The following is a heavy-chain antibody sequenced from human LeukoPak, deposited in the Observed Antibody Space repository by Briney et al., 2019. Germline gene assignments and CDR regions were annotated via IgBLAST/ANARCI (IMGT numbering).Heavy chain of an antibody. V-gene: IGHV3-23*01. CDR1: GFTFSSYA. J-gene: IGHJ5*02. Sequence: GGSLRLSCAASGFTFSSYAMSWVRQAPGKGLEWVSAISGSGGSTYYADSVKARFTISRDNSKNTLYLQMNSLRAEDTAVYYCANSIAAAGTPWFDPWGQGTLVTVSS. CDR3: ANSIAAAGTPWFDP. CDR2: ISGSGGST. D-gene: IGHD6-13*01.